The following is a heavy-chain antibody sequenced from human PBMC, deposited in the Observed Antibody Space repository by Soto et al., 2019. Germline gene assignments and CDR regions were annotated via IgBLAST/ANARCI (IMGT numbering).Heavy chain of an antibody. CDR1: GFTFSSYD. CDR2: IGTAGDT. D-gene: IGHD4-17*01. Sequence: ALRLSCAASGFTFSSYDMHWVRQATGKGLEWVSAIGTAGDTYYPGSVKGRFTISRENAKNSLYLQMNSLRAGDTAVYYCARATTHYGGNGNYYYYGMDVWGQGTTVTVSS. V-gene: IGHV3-13*04. CDR3: ARATTHYGGNGNYYYYGMDV. J-gene: IGHJ6*02.